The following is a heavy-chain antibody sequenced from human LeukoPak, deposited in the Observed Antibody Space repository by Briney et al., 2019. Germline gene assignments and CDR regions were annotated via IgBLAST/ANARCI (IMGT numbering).Heavy chain of an antibody. CDR3: ARGSKDYYYYMDV. CDR2: IYPGDSDT. D-gene: IGHD5/OR15-5a*01. CDR1: GYSFSTYW. Sequence: GESLKISCKGSGYSFSTYWIGWVRQMPGKGLEWMGIIYPGDSDTRYSPSFQGQVTISADKSISTAYLQWSSLKASDTAMYYCARGSKDYYYYMDVWGKGTTVTVSS. J-gene: IGHJ6*03. V-gene: IGHV5-51*01.